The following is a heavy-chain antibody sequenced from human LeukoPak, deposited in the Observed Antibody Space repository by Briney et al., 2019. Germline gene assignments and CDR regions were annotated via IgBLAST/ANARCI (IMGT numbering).Heavy chain of an antibody. Sequence: SGTLSLTCAVSNYSINTDYFWGWIRQPPGKGLEWIANIHHGGNTNYNPSFKSRVTISVDTSKNQFSLKLTSVTAADTAVYYCARTGGGPDQADFDFWGQGTPVIVSS. J-gene: IGHJ4*02. CDR2: IHHGGNT. CDR1: NYSINTDYF. CDR3: ARTGGGPDQADFDF. D-gene: IGHD3-16*01. V-gene: IGHV4-38-2*01.